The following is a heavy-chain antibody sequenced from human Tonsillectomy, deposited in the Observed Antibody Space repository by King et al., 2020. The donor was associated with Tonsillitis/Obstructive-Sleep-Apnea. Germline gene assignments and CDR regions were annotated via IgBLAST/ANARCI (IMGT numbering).Heavy chain of an antibody. J-gene: IGHJ6*03. V-gene: IGHV4-34*01. CDR1: GGSFSGYY. CDR2: INHSGST. CDR3: ARGEIVVVVAATLGYYYMDV. Sequence: VQLQQWGAGLLKPSETLSLTCAVYGGSFSGYYWSWIRQPPGKGLEWIGEINHSGSTNYNPSPKSRVTISEDTSKNQFSLKLSSVTAADTAVYYCARGEIVVVVAATLGYYYMDVWGKGTTVTVSS. D-gene: IGHD2-15*01.